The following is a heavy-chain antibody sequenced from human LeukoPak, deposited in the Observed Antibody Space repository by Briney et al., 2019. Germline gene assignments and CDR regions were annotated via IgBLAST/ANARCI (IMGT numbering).Heavy chain of an antibody. J-gene: IGHJ6*03. V-gene: IGHV3-21*01. Sequence: TPGGSLRLSCAASGFTFSSYSMNWVRQAPGKGLEWVSSISSSSCIYYADSVKGRFTISRDNAKNSLYLQMNSLRAEDTAVYYCARSSSGSGGYYMDVWGKGTTVTVSS. CDR2: ISSSSCI. CDR3: ARSSSGSGGYYMDV. D-gene: IGHD1-26*01. CDR1: GFTFSSYS.